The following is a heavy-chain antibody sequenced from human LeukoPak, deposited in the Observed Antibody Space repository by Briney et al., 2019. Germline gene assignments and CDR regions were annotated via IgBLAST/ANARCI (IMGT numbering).Heavy chain of an antibody. CDR3: AKEPRIAVAGDNWFDP. CDR2: ISGSGAGT. Sequence: GGSLRLSCAASGFTFSSYAMNWVRQAPGKGLEWVSAISGSGAGTYYADSVKGRFTISRDNSKNTLYLQMNSLRAEDTAVYYCAKEPRIAVAGDNWFDPWGQGTLVTVSS. D-gene: IGHD6-19*01. J-gene: IGHJ5*02. CDR1: GFTFSSYA. V-gene: IGHV3-23*01.